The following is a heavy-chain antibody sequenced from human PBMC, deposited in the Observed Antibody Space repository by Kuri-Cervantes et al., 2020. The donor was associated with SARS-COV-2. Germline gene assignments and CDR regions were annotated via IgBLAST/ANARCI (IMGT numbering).Heavy chain of an antibody. D-gene: IGHD4-17*01. J-gene: IGHJ6*02. CDR3: AREFTVLSRNYGDYDYYYYYYGMDV. CDR1: GFTVSSNY. V-gene: IGHV3-66*01. CDR2: IYSGGST. Sequence: GGSLRLSCATSGFTVSSNYMSWVRQAPGKGLEWVSVIYSGGSTYYADSVKGRFTISRDNSKNTLYLQMNSLRAEDTAVYYCAREFTVLSRNYGDYDYYYYYYGMDVWGQGTTVTVSS.